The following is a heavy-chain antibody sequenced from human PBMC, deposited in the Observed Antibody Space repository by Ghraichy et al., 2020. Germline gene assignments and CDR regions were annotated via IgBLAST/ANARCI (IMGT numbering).Heavy chain of an antibody. CDR2: IYNSGDT. Sequence: ETLSLTCTVSGGSVSRGNYYWNWIRQSPGKGLEWIGFIYNSGDTNYNPSLKSRVSISADTSKNHFSLKLNSPTAADTAVYYCARDRGGYYFDYWGQGILVTVSS. J-gene: IGHJ4*02. V-gene: IGHV4-61*03. CDR1: GGSVSRGNYY. CDR3: ARDRGGYYFDY. D-gene: IGHD4-23*01.